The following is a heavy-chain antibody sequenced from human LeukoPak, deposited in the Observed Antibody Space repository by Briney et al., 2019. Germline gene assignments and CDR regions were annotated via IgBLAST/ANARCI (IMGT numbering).Heavy chain of an antibody. Sequence: KTGGSLRLSCAASGFTFSSYTMNWVRQAPGKGLEWVSSISSSGTSIFYADSVKGRFAISGDNAKNSLYLQMNSLRAEDTAVYYCTSLYYCSGGSCAFDYWGQGTLVTVSS. CDR3: TSLYYCSGGSCAFDY. J-gene: IGHJ4*02. D-gene: IGHD2-15*01. CDR1: GFTFSSYT. CDR2: ISSSGTSI. V-gene: IGHV3-21*01.